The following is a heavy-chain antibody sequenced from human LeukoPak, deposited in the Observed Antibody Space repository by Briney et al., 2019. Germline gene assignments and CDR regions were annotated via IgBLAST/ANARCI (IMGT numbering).Heavy chain of an antibody. D-gene: IGHD3-3*01. V-gene: IGHV4-34*01. CDR1: GGSFSGYY. CDR2: INHSGST. CDR3: ARLRTYYDFWSGYYTRTYYYGMDV. Sequence: SETLSLTCAVYGGSFSGYYWSWIRQPPGKGLEWIGEINHSGSTNYNPPLKSRVTISVDTSKNQFSLKLSSVTAADTAVYYCARLRTYYDFWSGYYTRTYYYGMDVWGQGTTVTVSS. J-gene: IGHJ6*02.